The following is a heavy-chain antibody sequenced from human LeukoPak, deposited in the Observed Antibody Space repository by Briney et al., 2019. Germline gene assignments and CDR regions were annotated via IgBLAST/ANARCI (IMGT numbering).Heavy chain of an antibody. CDR3: ARGLQEYYYYYGMDV. Sequence: GRSLRLSCAASGFTFSTYAIHWVRQAPGKGLEWISFISYDGRIKYYADSVKGRFTISRDNSKNTLYLQMNSLRAEDTAVYYCARGLQEYYYYYGMDVWGQGTTVTVSS. CDR2: ISYDGRIK. J-gene: IGHJ6*02. CDR1: GFTFSTYA. V-gene: IGHV3-30-3*01.